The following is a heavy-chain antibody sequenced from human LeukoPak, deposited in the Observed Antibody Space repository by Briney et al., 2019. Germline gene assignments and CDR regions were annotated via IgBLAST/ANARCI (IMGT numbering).Heavy chain of an antibody. J-gene: IGHJ5*02. CDR1: GYTFTGCY. CDR2: INPNSGGT. CDR3: ARVPSSSWGRLDRGDP. Sequence: GASVKVSCKASGYTFTGCYMHWVRQAPGQGLEWMGRINPNSGGTNYAQKFQGRVTMTRDTSISTAYMELSRLRSDDTAVYYCARVPSSSWGRLDRGDPWGQGTLVTVSS. D-gene: IGHD6-13*01. V-gene: IGHV1-2*06.